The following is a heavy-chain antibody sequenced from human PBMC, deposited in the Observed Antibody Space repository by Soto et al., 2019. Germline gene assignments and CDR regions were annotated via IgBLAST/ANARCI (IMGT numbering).Heavy chain of an antibody. J-gene: IGHJ6*02. CDR2: MNPNSGNT. D-gene: IGHD3-16*01. Sequence: QVQLVQSGAEVKKSGASVKVSCKASRYTFTSYDINWVRQATGQGLEWMGWMNPNSGNTGYAQKFQGRSTMTRNTSTNTAYMELSSLRSEDTAVYYCARGQEVWWNAGPLGLHGLDVWGQGTTVTVSS. CDR3: ARGQEVWWNAGPLGLHGLDV. CDR1: RYTFTSYD. V-gene: IGHV1-8*01.